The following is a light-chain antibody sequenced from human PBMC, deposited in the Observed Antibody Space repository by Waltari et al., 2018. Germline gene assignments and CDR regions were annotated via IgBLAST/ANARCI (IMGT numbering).Light chain of an antibody. CDR2: SDD. V-gene: IGLV1-36*01. J-gene: IGLJ2*01. CDR1: SSHIGNNA. CDR3: SAWDESLNGVV. Sequence: QSVLTQPPSVSEAPRQRVTISCSGNSSHIGNNAVNWYQQLPGKAPKLLIYSDDLLSSGFSDRFSGSRSGTSASLAISGLQSEDEADYYCSAWDESLNGVVFGGGTKLTVL.